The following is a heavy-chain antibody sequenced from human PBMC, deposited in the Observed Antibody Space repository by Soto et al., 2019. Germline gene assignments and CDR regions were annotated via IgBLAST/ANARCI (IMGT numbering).Heavy chain of an antibody. V-gene: IGHV4-59*12. CDR1: GGSIGTYY. Sequence: PSETLSLTCTVSGGSIGTYYWSWIQQPPGKGLEWIGYIYYSGSTYYNPSLKSRVTISVDTSKNQFSLKLSSVTAADTAVYYCARDGHMTTVTGDAFDIWGQGTMVTVSS. D-gene: IGHD4-17*01. CDR3: ARDGHMTTVTGDAFDI. CDR2: IYYSGST. J-gene: IGHJ3*02.